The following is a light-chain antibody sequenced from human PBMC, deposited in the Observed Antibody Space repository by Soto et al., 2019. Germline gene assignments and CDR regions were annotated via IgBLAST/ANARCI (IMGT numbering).Light chain of an antibody. CDR3: QQYYSASYT. Sequence: DIVMTQSPDSLAVSLGERATINCKSSQSGLYNSNNKNYLAWYHQKPGQPPKLLIYWASTRESGVPDRLSGVGTGAEFDLSFSSLQAEDGAVYSCQQYYSASYTFGQGTKLEIK. CDR1: QSGLYNSNNKNY. J-gene: IGKJ2*01. V-gene: IGKV4-1*01. CDR2: WAS.